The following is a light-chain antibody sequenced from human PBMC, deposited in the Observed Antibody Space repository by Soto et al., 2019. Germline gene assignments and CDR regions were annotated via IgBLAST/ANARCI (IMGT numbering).Light chain of an antibody. CDR1: SGDVGGYNY. V-gene: IGLV2-14*01. J-gene: IGLJ1*01. CDR3: SSYTSSSPYV. CDR2: EVS. Sequence: QSALTQPASVSGSPGQSITISCTGTSGDVGGYNYVSWYQQHPGKAPKLMIYEVSNRPSGVSNRFSGSKSGNTASLTISGLQPEDEADYYCSSYTSSSPYVFGTGTQVT.